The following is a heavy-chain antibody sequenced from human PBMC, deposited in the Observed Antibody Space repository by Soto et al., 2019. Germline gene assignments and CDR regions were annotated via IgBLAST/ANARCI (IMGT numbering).Heavy chain of an antibody. CDR1: GFTFSSYG. J-gene: IGHJ3*02. D-gene: IGHD3-22*01. CDR3: ARPLGGDSSGYGEAFDI. V-gene: IGHV3-33*01. Sequence: QVQLVESGGGVVQPGRSLRLSCAASGFTFSSYGMHWVRQAPGKGLEWVAVIWYDGSNKYYADSVKGRFTISRDNSKNTLYLQMNRLRAEDTAVYYCARPLGGDSSGYGEAFDIWGQGTMVTVSS. CDR2: IWYDGSNK.